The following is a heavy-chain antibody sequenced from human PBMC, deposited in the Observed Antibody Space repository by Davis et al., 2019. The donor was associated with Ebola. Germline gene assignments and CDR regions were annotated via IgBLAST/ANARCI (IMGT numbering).Heavy chain of an antibody. D-gene: IGHD3-3*01. CDR2: INHSGST. Sequence: GSLRLSCAVYGGSFSGYYWSWIRQPPGKGLEWIGEINHSGSTNYNPSLKSRVTISVDTSKNQFSLKLSSVTAADTAVYYCARGGILYYDFWSGWGGMDVWGQGTTVTVSS. J-gene: IGHJ6*02. CDR3: ARGGILYYDFWSGWGGMDV. V-gene: IGHV4-34*01. CDR1: GGSFSGYY.